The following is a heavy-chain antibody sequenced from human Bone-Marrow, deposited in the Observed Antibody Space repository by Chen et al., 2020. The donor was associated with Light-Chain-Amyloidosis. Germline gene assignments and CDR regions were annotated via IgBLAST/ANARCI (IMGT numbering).Heavy chain of an antibody. CDR1: GDSVRGGGFY. J-gene: IGHJ6*02. CDR2: ISSSGNT. CDR3: ARDHGLQGTQYSYKYYGMDV. D-gene: IGHD1-26*01. Sequence: QVQLQESGPGLVKPSQTLSLTCTVSGDSVRGGGFYWSWVRQFPGKGLEWIGYISSSGNTFYNPSLSRRLTISLDTSNNQFSLKLRSVTAADTALYYCARDHGLQGTQYSYKYYGMDVWGQGTSVTVSS. V-gene: IGHV4-31*03.